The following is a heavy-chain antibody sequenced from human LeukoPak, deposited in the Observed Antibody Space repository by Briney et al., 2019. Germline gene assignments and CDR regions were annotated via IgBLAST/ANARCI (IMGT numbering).Heavy chain of an antibody. CDR2: IYYSGST. Sequence: PSETLSLTCTVSGGSISSYYWSWLRQPPGKGLEWVGYIYYSGSTNYNPSLKSRVTISVDTSKNQFSLKLSSVTAADTAVYYCASITMVRGVHVYYFDYWGQGTLVTVSS. CDR3: ASITMVRGVHVYYFDY. CDR1: GGSISSYY. V-gene: IGHV4-59*01. D-gene: IGHD3-10*01. J-gene: IGHJ4*02.